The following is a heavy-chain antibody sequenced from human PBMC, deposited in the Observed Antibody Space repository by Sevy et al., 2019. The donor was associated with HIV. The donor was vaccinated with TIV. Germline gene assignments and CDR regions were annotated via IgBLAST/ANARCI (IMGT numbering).Heavy chain of an antibody. CDR2: VYYSGST. CDR3: ANQPLTLISPPDS. D-gene: IGHD2-2*01. V-gene: IGHV4-39*01. Sequence: SETLSLTCTVSRDSISNSRYYWGWIRQPPGKGLEWIGSVYYSGSTYYNPSLKSRVTLSIDMSKNQFLLKVNSVTATDTAVYYCANQPLTLISPPDSWGQGTLVTVSS. J-gene: IGHJ4*02. CDR1: RDSISNSRYY.